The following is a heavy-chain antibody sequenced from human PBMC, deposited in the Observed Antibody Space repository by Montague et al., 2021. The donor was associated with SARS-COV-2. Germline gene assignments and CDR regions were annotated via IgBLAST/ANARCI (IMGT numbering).Heavy chain of an antibody. CDR1: GNSVNTGGYY. Sequence: TLSLTCTVSGNSVNTGGYYWSWIRQLPGKGLEWIGYIYYSGTTSYHPSLQSRLIISVDTSKNQFSLSLTSVTAADTAVYYCARAVVTNYNFWSGYSRVPDANWFDPWGQGTLVTVSS. CDR3: ARAVVTNYNFWSGYSRVPDANWFDP. J-gene: IGHJ5*02. D-gene: IGHD3-3*01. V-gene: IGHV4-31*03. CDR2: IYYSGTT.